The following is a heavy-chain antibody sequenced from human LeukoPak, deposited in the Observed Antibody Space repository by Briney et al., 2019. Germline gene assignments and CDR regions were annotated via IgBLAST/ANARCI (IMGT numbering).Heavy chain of an antibody. CDR1: GGSISSYY. CDR3: ARADYGDYYYYYGMGV. CDR2: VYYSGST. Sequence: SETLSLTCTVSGGSISSYYWSWIRQPPGKGLEWIGYVYYSGSTNYNPSLKSRVTISVDTSKNQFSLKLSSVTAADTAGYYCARADYGDYYYYYGMGVWGQGTTVTVSS. J-gene: IGHJ6*02. D-gene: IGHD4-17*01. V-gene: IGHV4-59*01.